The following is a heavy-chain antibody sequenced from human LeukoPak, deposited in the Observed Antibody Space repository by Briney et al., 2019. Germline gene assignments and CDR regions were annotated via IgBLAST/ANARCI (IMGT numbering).Heavy chain of an antibody. D-gene: IGHD1-26*01. CDR3: ARHSPSGYYYYGMDV. Sequence: KPSETLSLTCTVSGGSISSYYWSWIRQPPGKGLEWIWYIYYSGSTNYNPSLKSRVTISVDTSKNQFSLKLSSVTAADTAVYYCARHSPSGYYYYGMDVWGQGTTVTVSS. V-gene: IGHV4-59*08. CDR2: IYYSGST. CDR1: GGSISSYY. J-gene: IGHJ6*02.